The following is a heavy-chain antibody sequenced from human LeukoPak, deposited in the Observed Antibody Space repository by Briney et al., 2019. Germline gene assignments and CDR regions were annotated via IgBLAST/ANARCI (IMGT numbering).Heavy chain of an antibody. D-gene: IGHD3-22*01. CDR2: ISGSGGST. CDR3: AKVGAGITMIVVVINYFDY. Sequence: GASLRLSCAASGFTYSSYAMSWVRQAPGKGLEWVSAISGSGGSTYYADSVKGRFTISRDNSKNTLCLQMNSLRAEDTAVYYCAKVGAGITMIVVVINYFDYWGQGTLVTVSS. V-gene: IGHV3-23*01. CDR1: GFTYSSYA. J-gene: IGHJ4*02.